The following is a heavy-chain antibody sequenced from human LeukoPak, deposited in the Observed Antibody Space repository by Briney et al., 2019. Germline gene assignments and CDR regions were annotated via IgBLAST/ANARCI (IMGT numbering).Heavy chain of an antibody. CDR2: IRSDGSSK. CDR1: GFTFRSYG. V-gene: IGHV3-30*02. CDR3: AKWSGDYPSYYLDY. J-gene: IGHJ4*02. Sequence: GGSLRLSCAASGFTFRSYGLHWVRQAPGKGLAWVALIRSDGSSKNYADSVKGRFTISRDASKNTVYLQMNSLRAEDTAVYSCAKWSGDYPSYYLDYWGQGTLVTVSS. D-gene: IGHD4-17*01.